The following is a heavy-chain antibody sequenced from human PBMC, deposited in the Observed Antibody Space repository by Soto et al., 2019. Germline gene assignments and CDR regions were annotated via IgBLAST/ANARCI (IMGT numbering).Heavy chain of an antibody. CDR1: GFTASNNY. V-gene: IGHV3-66*01. D-gene: IGHD3-22*01. CDR3: ARGWFTTGGLY. Sequence: EVQLVEPGGGLVQPGGSLRLSCAASGFTASNNYMTWVRQAPGKGLEWVSVIYSGGSTYYADSVKGRFTISRDNSKNTLFLQMNSLRAEDTAVYYCARGWFTTGGLYWGQGTLVTVSS. CDR2: IYSGGST. J-gene: IGHJ4*02.